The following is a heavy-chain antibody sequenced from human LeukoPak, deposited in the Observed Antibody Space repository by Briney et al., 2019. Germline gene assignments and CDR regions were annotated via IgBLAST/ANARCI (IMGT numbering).Heavy chain of an antibody. CDR1: GASITGHY. D-gene: IGHD3-16*01. CDR3: ARHLGGGIYFGY. Sequence: SETLSLTCTVSGASITGHYWSWIRQPPGKGLEWIGFIYYSGTTNYNPSLKSRVTISVDTSKNQFSLILSSVTASDTAVYYCARHLGGGIYFGYWGQGTLVTASS. V-gene: IGHV4-59*08. CDR2: IYYSGTT. J-gene: IGHJ4*02.